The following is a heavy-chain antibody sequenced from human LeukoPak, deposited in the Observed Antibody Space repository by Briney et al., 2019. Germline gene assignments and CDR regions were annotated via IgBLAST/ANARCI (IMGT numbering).Heavy chain of an antibody. Sequence: ASVKVSCKASRYTFTGYYMHWVRQAPGHGLEWMGGINPNSVGTKSVQKFSGRVTMTRDTSISAAYMELTRLRSDDTAVYNCARVGRTYRAMAAEFDYWGQGTLVTVSS. D-gene: IGHD5-18*01. CDR1: RYTFTGYY. CDR2: INPNSVGT. CDR3: ARVGRTYRAMAAEFDY. V-gene: IGHV1-2*02. J-gene: IGHJ4*02.